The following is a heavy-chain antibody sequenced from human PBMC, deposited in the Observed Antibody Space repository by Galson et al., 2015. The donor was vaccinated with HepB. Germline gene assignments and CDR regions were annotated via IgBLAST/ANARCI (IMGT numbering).Heavy chain of an antibody. Sequence: SLRLSCAASGFTFSKYGIHWVRQAPGRGLEWVAVIWKDGSKTYYADSVKGRFTVSRGNSKNMLYLQMNSLRAGDTALYYCVRDSVPVARINGFHIWGQGTLVTVTA. V-gene: IGHV3-33*01. D-gene: IGHD2-2*01. CDR3: VRDSVPVARINGFHI. J-gene: IGHJ3*02. CDR2: IWKDGSKT. CDR1: GFTFSKYG.